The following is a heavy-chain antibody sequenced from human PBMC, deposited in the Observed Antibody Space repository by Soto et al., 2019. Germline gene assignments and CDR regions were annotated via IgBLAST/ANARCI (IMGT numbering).Heavy chain of an antibody. CDR1: GFTVSSNY. J-gene: IGHJ4*02. D-gene: IGHD3-3*01. V-gene: IGHV3-66*02. CDR3: ARDRSTDYDFWSGSLAY. CDR2: IYSGGST. Sequence: PGGSLRLSCAASGFTVSSNYMSWVRQAPGKGLEWVSVIYSGGSTYYADSVKGRFTISRDNSKNTLYLQMNSLRAEDTAVYYCARDRSTDYDFWSGSLAYWGQGTLVTVSS.